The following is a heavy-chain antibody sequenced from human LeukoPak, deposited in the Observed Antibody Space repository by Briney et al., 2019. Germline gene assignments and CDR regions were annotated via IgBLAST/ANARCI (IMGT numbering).Heavy chain of an antibody. Sequence: SVKVSCKASGGTFSSYAISWVRQAPGQGLEWMGGIIPIFGTANYAQKFQGRVTITADESTSTAYMELSSLRSEDTAVYYCARDYCSGGSCYPGHIDYWGQGTLVTVSS. CDR1: GGTFSSYA. CDR2: IIPIFGTA. V-gene: IGHV1-69*13. J-gene: IGHJ4*02. CDR3: ARDYCSGGSCYPGHIDY. D-gene: IGHD2-15*01.